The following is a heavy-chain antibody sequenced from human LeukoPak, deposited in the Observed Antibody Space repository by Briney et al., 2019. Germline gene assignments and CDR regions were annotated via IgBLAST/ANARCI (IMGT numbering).Heavy chain of an antibody. Sequence: GASVNVSSKASGYRFTSYGISWVRQAPGQGLEWMGWISAYNGNTNYAQKLQGRVTMTTDTSTSTAYMELRSLRSDDTAVYYCARGGDGDILTGLVFDYWGQGTLVTVSS. CDR2: ISAYNGNT. D-gene: IGHD3-9*01. V-gene: IGHV1-18*01. CDR3: ARGGDGDILTGLVFDY. CDR1: GYRFTSYG. J-gene: IGHJ4*02.